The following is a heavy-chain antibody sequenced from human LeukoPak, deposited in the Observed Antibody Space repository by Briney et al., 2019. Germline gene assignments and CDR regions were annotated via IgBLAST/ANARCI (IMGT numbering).Heavy chain of an antibody. D-gene: IGHD1-1*01. CDR1: GLTFTSFA. CDR3: AKGHSAHGTGFDY. V-gene: IGHV3-23*01. CDR2: ISGSGDTT. J-gene: IGHJ4*02. Sequence: GGSLRLSCAASGLTFTSFAMSWVRQAPGKGLEWVSAISGSGDTTYYADSVKGRFTISRDNLENTLYTQMNSLRVEDTSVYYCAKGHSAHGTGFDYWGQGTLVIVSS.